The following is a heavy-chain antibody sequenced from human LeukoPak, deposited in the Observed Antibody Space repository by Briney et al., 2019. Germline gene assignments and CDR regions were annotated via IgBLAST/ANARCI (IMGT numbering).Heavy chain of an antibody. CDR3: ARDRNYISDFDY. CDR1: GFLFRNYY. V-gene: IGHV3-11*01. CDR2: ISSSGTTI. D-gene: IGHD1-7*01. J-gene: IGHJ4*02. Sequence: GVSLRLSCTASGFLFRNYYMTWIRQAPGKGLEWVPYISSSGTTIYYVDSVKGRFTISRDNAKTSLYLQMNSLRAEDTAIYYCARDRNYISDFDYWGQGTLVTVSS.